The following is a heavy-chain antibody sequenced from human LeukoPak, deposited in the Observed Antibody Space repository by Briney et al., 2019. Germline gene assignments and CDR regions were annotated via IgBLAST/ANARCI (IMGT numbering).Heavy chain of an antibody. CDR1: GFTFFNYA. Sequence: GRSLRLSCAASGFTFFNYAIHWVRQAPGKGLEWVAVIWDDGSYKYYADSVKGRFTISRDNSKNTLYLQMNRLRAEDTAVYYCAKPTRGSGGSFLIDYWGQGTLVTVSS. D-gene: IGHD2-15*01. CDR3: AKPTRGSGGSFLIDY. CDR2: IWDDGSYK. V-gene: IGHV3-33*06. J-gene: IGHJ4*02.